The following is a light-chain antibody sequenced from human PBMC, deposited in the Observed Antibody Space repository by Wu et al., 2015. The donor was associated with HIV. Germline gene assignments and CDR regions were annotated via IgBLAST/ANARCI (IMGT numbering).Light chain of an antibody. Sequence: DIQMTQSPSTLSASVGDRVTITCRASQSIGNWLAWYQQKPGKAPKLLIYKASDLESGVPSRFSGSGSGTEFTLTISGLQPDDFATYYCLQFNDFFSTFGQGTKVEIK. CDR1: QSIGNW. CDR2: KAS. J-gene: IGKJ1*01. CDR3: LQFNDFFST. V-gene: IGKV1-5*03.